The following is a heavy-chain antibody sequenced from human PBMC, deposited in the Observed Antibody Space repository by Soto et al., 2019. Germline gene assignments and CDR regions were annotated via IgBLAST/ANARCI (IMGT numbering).Heavy chain of an antibody. D-gene: IGHD6-13*01. Sequence: EVQLLESGGGLVQPGGSLRLSCAASGFTFSSYAMSWVRQAPGKGLEWVSAISGSGGSTYYADSVKGRFTISRDNSKNTLYLQMNSLRAEDTAVYYCARAGSSWLHFDYWGQGTLVTVSS. CDR2: ISGSGGST. CDR3: ARAGSSWLHFDY. J-gene: IGHJ4*02. CDR1: GFTFSSYA. V-gene: IGHV3-23*01.